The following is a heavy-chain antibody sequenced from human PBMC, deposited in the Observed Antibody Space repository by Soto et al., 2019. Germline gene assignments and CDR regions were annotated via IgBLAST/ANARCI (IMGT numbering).Heavy chain of an antibody. J-gene: IGHJ6*02. CDR3: ARARNDNYYYCMDV. V-gene: IGHV1-69*05. D-gene: IGHD3-22*01. Sequence: QVQLVQSGAEVRQPGSSVKVSCKASGGTFSSYAISWVRQAPGQGLEWLGGIIPIFGTANFAQKFQGRVTITSDESTNTAYMELSSLLTQDTAVYYCARARNDNYYYCMDVWGQGTTVTVSS. CDR1: GGTFSSYA. CDR2: IIPIFGTA.